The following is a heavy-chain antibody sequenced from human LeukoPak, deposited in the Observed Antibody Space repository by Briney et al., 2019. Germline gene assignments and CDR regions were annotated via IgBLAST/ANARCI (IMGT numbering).Heavy chain of an antibody. Sequence: PGGSLRLSCAASGFTFSSYSMNWVRQAPGKGLEWVSSISSSSSYIYYADSAKRRFTISRDNAKNSLYLQMNSLRAEDTAVYYCARAMIVVVDWGQGTLVTVSS. CDR2: ISSSSSYI. V-gene: IGHV3-21*01. CDR1: GFTFSSYS. J-gene: IGHJ4*02. D-gene: IGHD3-22*01. CDR3: ARAMIVVVD.